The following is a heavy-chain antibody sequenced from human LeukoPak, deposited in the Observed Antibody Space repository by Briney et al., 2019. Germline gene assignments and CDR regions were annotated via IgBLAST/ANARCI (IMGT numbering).Heavy chain of an antibody. CDR3: ARACSGGSCYGGIDY. D-gene: IGHD2-15*01. Sequence: SVKVSCKASGGTFSSYAISWVRQAPGQGLEWMGGIIPIFGTANYAQKLQGRVTITADESTSTAYMELSSLRSEDTAVYYCARACSGGSCYGGIDYWGQGTLVTVSS. CDR1: GGTFSSYA. J-gene: IGHJ4*02. CDR2: IIPIFGTA. V-gene: IGHV1-69*13.